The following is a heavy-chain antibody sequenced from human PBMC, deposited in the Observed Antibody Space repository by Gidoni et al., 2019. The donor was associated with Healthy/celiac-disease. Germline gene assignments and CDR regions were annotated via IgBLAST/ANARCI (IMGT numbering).Heavy chain of an antibody. D-gene: IGHD2-21*02. CDR2: IYYSGST. Sequence: QVQLQESGPGLVKPSETLSLTCTVSGGSISSYYWSWIRQPPGKGLEWIGYIYYSGSTNYNPSLKSRVTISVDTSKNQFSLKLSSVTAADTAVYYCARDTCGGDCYSDAFDIWGQGTMVTVSS. CDR3: ARDTCGGDCYSDAFDI. CDR1: GGSISSYY. V-gene: IGHV4-59*01. J-gene: IGHJ3*02.